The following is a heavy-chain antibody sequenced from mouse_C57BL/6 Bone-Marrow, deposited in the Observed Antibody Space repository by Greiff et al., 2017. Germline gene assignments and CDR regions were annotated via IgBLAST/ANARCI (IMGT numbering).Heavy chain of an antibody. Sequence: EVQLQESGPGLVKPSQAVFLTCTVTGISITTGNYRWSWIRQFPGNKLEWIGYIYYSGTITYNPSLTSRTTITRDTPKNQFFLEMNSLTAEDTATYYCARHYSNSWYFDVWGTGTTVTVSS. CDR3: ARHYSNSWYFDV. V-gene: IGHV3-5*01. CDR1: GISITTGNYR. D-gene: IGHD2-5*01. J-gene: IGHJ1*03. CDR2: IYYSGTI.